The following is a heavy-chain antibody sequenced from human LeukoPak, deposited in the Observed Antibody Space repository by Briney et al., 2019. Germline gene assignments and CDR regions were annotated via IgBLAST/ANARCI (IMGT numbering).Heavy chain of an antibody. V-gene: IGHV3-23*01. D-gene: IGHD6-19*01. J-gene: IGHJ4*02. CDR3: AKTYSSGWYAHFDY. CDR1: GFTFSSYA. Sequence: GGSLRLSCAASGFTFSSYAMSWVRQAPGKGLEWVSAISGSGGSTYYADSVKGRFTIPRDNSKNTLYLQMNSLRAEDTAVYYCAKTYSSGWYAHFDYWGQGTLVTVSS. CDR2: ISGSGGST.